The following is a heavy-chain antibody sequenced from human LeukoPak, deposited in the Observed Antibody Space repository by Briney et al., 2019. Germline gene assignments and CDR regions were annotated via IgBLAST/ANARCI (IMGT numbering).Heavy chain of an antibody. Sequence: PGGSLRLSCAASGFTVSSFWMHWVRQAPGKGLVWVSRISSDGGNTYYADSVKGRFTISRDTAMNTLYLQMNSLRVEDTADYYCTRGRGSYGWFDPWGQGTQVTVSS. CDR1: GFTVSSFW. D-gene: IGHD3-10*01. CDR2: ISSDGGNT. J-gene: IGHJ5*02. CDR3: TRGRGSYGWFDP. V-gene: IGHV3-74*01.